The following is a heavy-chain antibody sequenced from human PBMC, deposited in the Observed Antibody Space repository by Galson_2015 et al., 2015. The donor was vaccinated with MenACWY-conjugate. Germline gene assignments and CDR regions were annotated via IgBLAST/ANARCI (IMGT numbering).Heavy chain of an antibody. D-gene: IGHD3-10*01. V-gene: IGHV3-30*04. Sequence: SLRLSCAASGFTFSSYAMHWVRQAPGKGLEWVAVISYDGSNKYYADSVKGRFTISRDNSKNTLYLQMNSLRAEDTAVYYCARETHYYGSGSYYFDYWGQGTLVTVSS. CDR1: GFTFSSYA. J-gene: IGHJ4*02. CDR2: ISYDGSNK. CDR3: ARETHYYGSGSYYFDY.